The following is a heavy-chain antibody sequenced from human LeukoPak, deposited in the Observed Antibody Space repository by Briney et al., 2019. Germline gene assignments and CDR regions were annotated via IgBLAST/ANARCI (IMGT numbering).Heavy chain of an antibody. Sequence: PGGSLRLSCAASGFTFSSYWMSWVRQAPGKGLEWVANIKQDGSEKYYVDSVKGRFTISRDNAKNSLYLQMNSLRAEDTAVYYCAREEYYDILTALGLDYWGQGTLVTVSS. CDR3: AREEYYDILTALGLDY. D-gene: IGHD3-9*01. V-gene: IGHV3-7*01. J-gene: IGHJ4*02. CDR2: IKQDGSEK. CDR1: GFTFSSYW.